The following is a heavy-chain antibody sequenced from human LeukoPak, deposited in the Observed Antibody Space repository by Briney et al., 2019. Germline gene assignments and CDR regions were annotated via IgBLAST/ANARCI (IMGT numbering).Heavy chain of an antibody. Sequence: SVKVSCKASGGTFSSYAISWVRQAPGQGLEWMGRIIPILGIANYAQKFQGRVTITADKSTSTAYMELSSLRSEDTAVYYCARDQNTMIVRGDYWGQGTLVTVSS. CDR2: IIPILGIA. D-gene: IGHD3-22*01. CDR3: ARDQNTMIVRGDY. J-gene: IGHJ4*02. CDR1: GGTFSSYA. V-gene: IGHV1-69*04.